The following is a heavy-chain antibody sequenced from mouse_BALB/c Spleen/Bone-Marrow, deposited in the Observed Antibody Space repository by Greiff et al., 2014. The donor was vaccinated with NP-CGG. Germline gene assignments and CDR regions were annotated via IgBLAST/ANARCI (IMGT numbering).Heavy chain of an antibody. CDR2: ISPSNGRT. CDR1: GYTFTTYW. Sequence: QVQLQQPGAELVKPGASVKLSCKASGYTFTTYWMQWVKQRPGQGLEWIGEISPSNGRTNYNEKFKRKATLTVDKSSSTAYMQLSSLTSEDSAVYYCARGDGKYAFAYWGQGTLVTVSA. D-gene: IGHD2-1*01. J-gene: IGHJ3*01. V-gene: IGHV1S81*02. CDR3: ARGDGKYAFAY.